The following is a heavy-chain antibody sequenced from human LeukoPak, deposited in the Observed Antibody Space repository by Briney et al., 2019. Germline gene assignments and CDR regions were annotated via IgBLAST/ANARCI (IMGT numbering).Heavy chain of an antibody. CDR2: IFSGGST. V-gene: IGHV4-4*09. D-gene: IGHD3-16*01. Sequence: PSETLSLTCNVSGGSLSSHYCSWIRQAPGKGLEGIGFIFSGGSTNYNPSLKSRVSISMDTSQNQFSLKLTSVTAADTAVYYCARGRGPLRVEFGDWGQGALVTVSS. CDR1: GGSLSSHY. CDR3: ARGRGPLRVEFGD. J-gene: IGHJ4*02.